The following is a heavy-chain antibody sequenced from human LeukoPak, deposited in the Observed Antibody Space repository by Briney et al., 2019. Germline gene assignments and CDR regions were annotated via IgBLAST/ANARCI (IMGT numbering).Heavy chain of an antibody. Sequence: PGRSLRLSCAASGFTFSSYGMHWVRQAPGKGLEWVAVIWYDGSNKYYADSVKGRFTISRDNSKNTLYLQMNSLRAEDTAVYYCAKGSGRDGYNYGDYWGQGTLVTVSS. D-gene: IGHD5-24*01. CDR2: IWYDGSNK. J-gene: IGHJ4*02. CDR3: AKGSGRDGYNYGDY. CDR1: GFTFSSYG. V-gene: IGHV3-33*06.